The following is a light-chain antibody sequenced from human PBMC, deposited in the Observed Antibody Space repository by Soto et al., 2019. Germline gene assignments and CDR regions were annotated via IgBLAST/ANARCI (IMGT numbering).Light chain of an antibody. CDR2: DAS. J-gene: IGKJ4*01. CDR1: QSVSSY. CDR3: QQRSKWPLP. Sequence: ESVWTQSPAPLSLSPGERATLSCRASQSVSSYLAWYQQKPGQAPRLLIYDASNRATGIPARFSGSGSGTDFTLTIISLEPEDFAVYYCQQRSKWPLPFGGGTKVAIK. V-gene: IGKV3-11*01.